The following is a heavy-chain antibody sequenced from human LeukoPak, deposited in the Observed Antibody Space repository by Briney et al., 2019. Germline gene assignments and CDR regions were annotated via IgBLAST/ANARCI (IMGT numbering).Heavy chain of an antibody. V-gene: IGHV4-39*01. Sequence: SETLSLTCTVSGGSISSSSYYWSWIRQPPGKGLEWIGEINHSGSTNYNPSLKSRVTISVDTSKNQFSLKLSSVTAADTAVYYCARHYSSGWYYFDYWGQGTLVTVSS. CDR3: ARHYSSGWYYFDY. CDR1: GGSISSSSYY. J-gene: IGHJ4*02. CDR2: INHSGST. D-gene: IGHD6-19*01.